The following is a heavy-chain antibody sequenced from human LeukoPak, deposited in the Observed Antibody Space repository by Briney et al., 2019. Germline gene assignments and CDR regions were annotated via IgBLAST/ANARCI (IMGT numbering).Heavy chain of an antibody. D-gene: IGHD3-22*01. Sequence: GGSLRLSCAASGFTFSSYGMHWVRQAPGKGPEWVAVISYDGSNKYYADSVKGRFTISRDNSKNTLYLQMNSLRAEDTAVYYCAKGRPRYYYDSPTFDYWGQGTLVTVSS. CDR2: ISYDGSNK. CDR3: AKGRPRYYYDSPTFDY. CDR1: GFTFSSYG. J-gene: IGHJ4*02. V-gene: IGHV3-30*18.